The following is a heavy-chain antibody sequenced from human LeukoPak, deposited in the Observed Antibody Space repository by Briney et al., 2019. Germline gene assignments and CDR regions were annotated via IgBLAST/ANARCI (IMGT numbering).Heavy chain of an antibody. CDR3: ARQERWFGARVDY. CDR1: GGSISSYY. CDR2: IYYSGST. D-gene: IGHD3-10*01. J-gene: IGHJ4*02. V-gene: IGHV4-59*08. Sequence: SETLSLTCTVSGGSISSYYWSWIRQPPGKGLEWIGYIYYSGSTNYNPSLKSRVTISVDTSKNQFSLKLSSVTAADTAVYYCARQERWFGARVDYWGQGTLVTVSS.